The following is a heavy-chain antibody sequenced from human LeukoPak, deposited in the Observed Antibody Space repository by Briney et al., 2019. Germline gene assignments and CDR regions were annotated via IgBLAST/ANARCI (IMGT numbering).Heavy chain of an antibody. D-gene: IGHD3-22*01. Sequence: ASVKVSCKASGYTFTSYYIHWVRQAPGQGLEWMGIINPAGGSTTCAQKFQGSRLTLTRDTSTSTVYMELSSLRSEDTAVYYCARGRGVHDSHTYDYFDYWGQGSLVTVS. CDR1: GYTFTSYY. V-gene: IGHV1-46*01. CDR2: INPAGGST. CDR3: ARGRGVHDSHTYDYFDY. J-gene: IGHJ4*02.